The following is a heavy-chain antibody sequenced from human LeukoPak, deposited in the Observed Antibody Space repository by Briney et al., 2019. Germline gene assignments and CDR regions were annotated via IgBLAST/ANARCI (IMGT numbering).Heavy chain of an antibody. Sequence: ASVKVSCKASGYSFTNYYMHWVRQAPGQGLEWMGMINPSGGSTTYAQKFQGRVTMTRDMSTNTVYMELSSLASEDTAVYYCARTRGYYLDYWGQGTLVTVSS. CDR1: GYSFTNYY. CDR3: ARTRGYYLDY. V-gene: IGHV1-46*01. CDR2: INPSGGST. J-gene: IGHJ4*02.